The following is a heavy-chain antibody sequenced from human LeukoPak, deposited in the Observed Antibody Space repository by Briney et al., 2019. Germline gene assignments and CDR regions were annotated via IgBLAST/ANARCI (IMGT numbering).Heavy chain of an antibody. CDR1: GYTFTGCY. J-gene: IGHJ3*02. V-gene: IGHV1-2*04. CDR2: INPNSGGT. Sequence: GASVKVSCKASGYTFTGCYMHWVRQAPGQGLEWMGWINPNSGGTNYAQKFQGWVTMTRDTSISTAYMELSRLRSDDTAVYYCARDKRRSDYYGSGSYYPDAFDIWGQGTMVTVSS. CDR3: ARDKRRSDYYGSGSYYPDAFDI. D-gene: IGHD3-10*01.